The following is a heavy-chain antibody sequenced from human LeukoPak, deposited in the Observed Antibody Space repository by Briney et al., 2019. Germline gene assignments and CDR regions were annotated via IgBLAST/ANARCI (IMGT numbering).Heavy chain of an antibody. D-gene: IGHD3-10*01. J-gene: IGHJ4*02. CDR1: GFSFSTYW. V-gene: IGHV3-23*01. Sequence: QTGGSLRLSCAAAGFSFSTYWMSWVRQAPGKGLEWVSGISLDGATTYYAGSVEGRFNISRDNSKNTLYLQMNSLRAEDTAVYYCAKGTMARGFDYWGQGTLVTVSS. CDR3: AKGTMARGFDY. CDR2: ISLDGATT.